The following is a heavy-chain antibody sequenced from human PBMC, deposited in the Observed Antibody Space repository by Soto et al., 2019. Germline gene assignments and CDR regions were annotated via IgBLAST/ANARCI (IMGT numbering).Heavy chain of an antibody. CDR3: ERVGSSTVTKYWDY. V-gene: IGHV4-59*01. CDR1: GGSISSYY. Sequence: SETLSLTCTVSGGSISSYYWSWLRQPPGKGLEWIGYIYYSGSTNYNPSLKSRVTISVDTSKNQFSLKLSSVTAADTAVYYCERVGSSTVTKYWDYWGQGTLVTVSS. CDR2: IYYSGST. D-gene: IGHD4-17*01. J-gene: IGHJ4*02.